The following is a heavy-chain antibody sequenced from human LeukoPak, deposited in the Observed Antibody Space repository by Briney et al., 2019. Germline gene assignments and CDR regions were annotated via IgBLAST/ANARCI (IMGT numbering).Heavy chain of an antibody. J-gene: IGHJ4*02. D-gene: IGHD6-6*01. V-gene: IGHV3-23*01. Sequence: GGSLRLSCAASGFTFSSYAMSWVRQAPGKGLEWVSAISGSGGSTYYADSVKGRFTISRDNSKNTLYLQMNSLRAEDTAVYYCAKDIRGPCEDCRSSSTALDYWGQGTLVTVSS. CDR3: AKDIRGPCEDCRSSSTALDY. CDR1: GFTFSSYA. CDR2: ISGSGGST.